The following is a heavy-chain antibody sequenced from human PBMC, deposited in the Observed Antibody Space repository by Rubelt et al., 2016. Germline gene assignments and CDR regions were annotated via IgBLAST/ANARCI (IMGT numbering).Heavy chain of an antibody. CDR1: GGSISSSSYY. CDR3: ESHNWITDSVEH. Sequence: QVQLQESGPGLVKPSETLSLTCTVSGGSISSSSYYWGWIRQPPGKGLEWIGSLYYSGSTYYNPSLKCRVTISLHTSKNLFSLKLSAATAEYTAVYCRESHNWITDSVEHGGHGTLVTVSS. CDR2: LYYSGST. D-gene: IGHD1-1*01. J-gene: IGHJ2*01. V-gene: IGHV4-39*07.